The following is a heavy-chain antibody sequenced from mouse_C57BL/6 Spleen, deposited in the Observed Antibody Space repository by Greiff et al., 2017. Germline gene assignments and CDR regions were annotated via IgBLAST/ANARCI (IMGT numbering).Heavy chain of an antibody. V-gene: IGHV14-2*01. CDR1: GFNIKDYY. CDR2: IDPEDGEP. Sequence: EVQLQQSGAELVEPGASVKLSCTASGFNIKDYYMHWVKQRTEQGLEWIGRIDPEDGEPKSAPKFQGQGTITADTPSNMAYLQLSSLTSEDSAFYYCAPGDFDVWGTGTTVTVSS. J-gene: IGHJ1*03. CDR3: APGDFDV.